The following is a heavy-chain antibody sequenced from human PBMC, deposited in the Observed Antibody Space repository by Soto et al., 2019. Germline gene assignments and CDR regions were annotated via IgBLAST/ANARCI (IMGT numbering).Heavy chain of an antibody. D-gene: IGHD2-15*01. V-gene: IGHV1-3*01. CDR3: ARDLGGWPDY. Sequence: ASVKVSCKAFGYTFTAYNIHWLRQAPGQGLEWMGWINAGNGNTRSSRKFRGRVIITRDTSATTAYLEVDSLRSEDTAVYYCARDLGGWPDYWGQGTLVTVSS. CDR2: INAGNGNT. CDR1: GYTFTAYN. J-gene: IGHJ4*02.